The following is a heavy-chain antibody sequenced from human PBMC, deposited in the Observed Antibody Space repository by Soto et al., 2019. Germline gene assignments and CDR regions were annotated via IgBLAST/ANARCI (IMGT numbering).Heavy chain of an antibody. CDR1: GFTFSSYS. CDR3: ARERGRGYCSGGSCYGTNWFDP. J-gene: IGHJ5*02. D-gene: IGHD2-15*01. CDR2: ISSSSSTI. V-gene: IGHV3-48*01. Sequence: EVQLVESGRGLVQPGGSLRLSCAASGFTFSSYSMNWVRQAPGKGLEWVSYISSSSSTIYYADSVKGRFTISRDNAKNSLYLQMNSLRAEDTAVYYCARERGRGYCSGGSCYGTNWFDPWGQGTLVTVSS.